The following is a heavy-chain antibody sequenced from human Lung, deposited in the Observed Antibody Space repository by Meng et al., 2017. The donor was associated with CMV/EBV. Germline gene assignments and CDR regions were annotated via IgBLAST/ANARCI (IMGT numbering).Heavy chain of an antibody. CDR1: GYTFTRYP. V-gene: IGHV7-4-1*02. CDR2: ISTNTGNP. J-gene: IGHJ4*02. D-gene: IGHD6-19*01. Sequence: QLQLVQPGFELKKPGASVKVSCKASGYTFTRYPMNWVRQAPGQGLEWMGWISTNTGNPTYAQGFTGRFVFSVDTSVSTAYLQISSLKAEDTAVYYCGTLKYTSGFYGPAYWGQGALVTVSS. CDR3: GTLKYTSGFYGPAY.